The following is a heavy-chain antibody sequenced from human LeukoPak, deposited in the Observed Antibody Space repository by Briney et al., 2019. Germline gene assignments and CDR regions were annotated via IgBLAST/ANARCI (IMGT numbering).Heavy chain of an antibody. CDR2: INPNSGGT. D-gene: IGHD3-16*01. V-gene: IGHV1-2*02. J-gene: IGHJ3*02. Sequence: ASVKVSCKASGFTFINSAVHWVRQAPGQGLEWMGWINPNSGGTNYAQKFQGRVTMTRDTSISTAYMELSRLRSDDTAVYYCAREGLWDAFDIWGQGTMVTVSS. CDR3: AREGLWDAFDI. CDR1: GFTFINSA.